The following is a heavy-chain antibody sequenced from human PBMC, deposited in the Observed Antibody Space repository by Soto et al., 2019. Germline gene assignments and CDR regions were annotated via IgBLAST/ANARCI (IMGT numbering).Heavy chain of an antibody. V-gene: IGHV1-69*06. CDR2: IIPIFGTA. CDR3: ASAPPIVATINTWFDP. Sequence: QVQLVQSGAEVKKPGSSVKVSCTASGGTFSSYAISWVRQAPGHGLEWMGGIIPIFGTANYAQKFQGRVTITADKSTSTAYMELSSLRSEDTAVYYCASAPPIVATINTWFDPWGQGTLVTVSS. CDR1: GGTFSSYA. D-gene: IGHD5-12*01. J-gene: IGHJ5*02.